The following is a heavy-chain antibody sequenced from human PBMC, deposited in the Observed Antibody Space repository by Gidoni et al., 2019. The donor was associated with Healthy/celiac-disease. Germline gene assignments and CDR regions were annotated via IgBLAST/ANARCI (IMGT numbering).Heavy chain of an antibody. J-gene: IGHJ4*02. CDR1: GGSISSSSYY. CDR2: IYYSGST. Sequence: QLQLQESGPGLVKPSETLSLTCPVSGGSISSSSYYWGWIRQPPGKGLEWIGSIYYSGSTYYNPSLKSRVTISVDTSKNQFSLKLSSVTAADTAVYYCARDGYSYGNYDYWGQGTLVTVSS. CDR3: ARDGYSYGNYDY. V-gene: IGHV4-39*07. D-gene: IGHD5-18*01.